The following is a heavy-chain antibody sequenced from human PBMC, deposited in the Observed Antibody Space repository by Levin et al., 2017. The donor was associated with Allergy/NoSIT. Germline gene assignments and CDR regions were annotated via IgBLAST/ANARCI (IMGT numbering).Heavy chain of an antibody. CDR3: ARGGRLYYYYGMDV. CDR2: ISSSGSTI. D-gene: IGHD6-25*01. V-gene: IGHV3-48*03. J-gene: IGHJ6*02. CDR1: GFTFSSYE. Sequence: GGSLRLSCAASGFTFSSYEMNWVRQAPGKGLEWVSYISSSGSTIYYADSVKGRFTISRDNAKNSLYLQMNSLRAEDTAVYYCARGGRLYYYYGMDVWGQGTTVTVSS.